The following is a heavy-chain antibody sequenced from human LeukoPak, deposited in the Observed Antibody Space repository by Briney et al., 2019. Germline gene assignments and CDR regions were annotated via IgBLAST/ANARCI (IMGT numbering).Heavy chain of an antibody. J-gene: IGHJ4*02. CDR3: ARGGLEPVDY. CDR1: GFTFGTFW. CDR2: INPEETTT. V-gene: IGHV3-74*01. Sequence: PGGSPRLSCAASGFTFGTFWMHWVRQAPGKGLVWVSRINPEETTTNYADAVKGRFTISRDNAKNTLYLQMNSLRAEDTAVYYCARGGLEPVDYWGQGTLVTVSS. D-gene: IGHD1-14*01.